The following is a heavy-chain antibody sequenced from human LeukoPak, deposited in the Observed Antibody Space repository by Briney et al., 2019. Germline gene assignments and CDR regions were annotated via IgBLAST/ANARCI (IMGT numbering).Heavy chain of an antibody. CDR2: IKSKTDGGTT. V-gene: IGHV3-15*01. J-gene: IGHJ4*02. D-gene: IGHD4-17*01. Sequence: GGSLRLSCAASGFTFSNAWMSWVRQAPGKGLEWVGRIKSKTDGGTTDYAAPVKGRFTISRDDSKNTLYLQMNSLKTEDTAVYYCTTLTDMTTVTEKDYWGQGTLVTVSS. CDR3: TTLTDMTTVTEKDY. CDR1: GFTFSNAW.